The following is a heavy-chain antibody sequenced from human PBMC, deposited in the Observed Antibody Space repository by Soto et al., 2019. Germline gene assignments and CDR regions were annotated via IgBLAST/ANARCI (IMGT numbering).Heavy chain of an antibody. J-gene: IGHJ3*02. CDR3: AREASCYYSDALDI. V-gene: IGHV1-69*12. D-gene: IGHD3-22*01. Sequence: QVQLVQSGAEVKKSGSSVKVSCKASGDTFSSYAISWVRQAPGHGLEWMGGLIPILGSPNYAPKFQGRITITADGSTSTAYMELSVLTSEDTAVYYCAREASCYYSDALDIWGQGTMVTVSS. CDR1: GDTFSSYA. CDR2: LIPILGSP.